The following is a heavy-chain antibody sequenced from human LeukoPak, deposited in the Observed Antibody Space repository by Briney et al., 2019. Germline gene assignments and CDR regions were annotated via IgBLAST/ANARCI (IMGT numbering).Heavy chain of an antibody. CDR3: ASVPGYSYGVDAFDI. D-gene: IGHD5-18*01. V-gene: IGHV1-18*01. Sequence: VASVKVSCKASGYTFTSYGISWMRQAPGQGLEWMGWISAYNGNTNYAQKLQGRVTMTTDTSTGTAYMELRSLRSDDTAVYYCASVPGYSYGVDAFDIWGQGTMVTVSS. CDR2: ISAYNGNT. J-gene: IGHJ3*02. CDR1: GYTFTSYG.